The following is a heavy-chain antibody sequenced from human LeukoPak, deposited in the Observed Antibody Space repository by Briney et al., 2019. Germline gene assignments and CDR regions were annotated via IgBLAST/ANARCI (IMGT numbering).Heavy chain of an antibody. V-gene: IGHV4-4*07. D-gene: IGHD3-16*01. CDR3: ARLGTGGPLNWFDP. CDR1: GGSISSYH. J-gene: IGHJ5*02. CDR2: IYDSGNT. Sequence: PSETLSLTCSVSGGSISSYHWNWIRQPAGKGLEWIGRIYDSGNTNYNPSLKSRVTISVDTSKNQFSLKLTSVTAADTAVYYCARLGTGGPLNWFDPWGQGTLVTVSS.